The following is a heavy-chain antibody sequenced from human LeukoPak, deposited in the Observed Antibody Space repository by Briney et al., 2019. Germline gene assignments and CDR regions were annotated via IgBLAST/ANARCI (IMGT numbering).Heavy chain of an antibody. Sequence: GGSLRLSCAASGFTFSSNYMSWVRQAPGKGLEWVSVIYSGGSTYYADSVKGRFTISRDNSKNTLYLQMNSLRAEDTAVYYCARRGYSYGHGSFFWGQGTLVTVSS. CDR3: ARRGYSYGHGSFF. V-gene: IGHV3-53*01. D-gene: IGHD5-18*01. CDR1: GFTFSSNY. J-gene: IGHJ4*02. CDR2: IYSGGST.